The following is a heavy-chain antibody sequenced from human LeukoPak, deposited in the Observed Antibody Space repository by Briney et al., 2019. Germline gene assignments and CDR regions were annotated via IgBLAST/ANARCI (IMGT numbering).Heavy chain of an antibody. V-gene: IGHV3-9*01. CDR3: AKEASGGPHFDY. CDR1: GFTFDDHA. Sequence: GGSLRLSCAASGFTFDDHAMHWVRQAPGKGLEWVSGISGNSGSIGYADSVKGRFTISRDNAKNSLYLQMNSLRAEDTALYYCAKEASGGPHFDYWGQGTLVTVSS. J-gene: IGHJ4*02. D-gene: IGHD5-12*01. CDR2: ISGNSGSI.